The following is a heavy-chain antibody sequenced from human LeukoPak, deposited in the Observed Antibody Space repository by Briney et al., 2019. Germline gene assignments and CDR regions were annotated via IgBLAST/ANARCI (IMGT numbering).Heavy chain of an antibody. Sequence: GESLKISFQGSGYRFTSYWIGWVRQVPGKGLGWMGIIYPGDSDTRYSPSFQDQVTISADKSISTAYLQWSSLKASDTAMYYCARLLGRLQSFDYWGQGTLVTVSS. V-gene: IGHV5-51*01. D-gene: IGHD5-24*01. CDR2: IYPGDSDT. J-gene: IGHJ4*02. CDR1: GYRFTSYW. CDR3: ARLLGRLQSFDY.